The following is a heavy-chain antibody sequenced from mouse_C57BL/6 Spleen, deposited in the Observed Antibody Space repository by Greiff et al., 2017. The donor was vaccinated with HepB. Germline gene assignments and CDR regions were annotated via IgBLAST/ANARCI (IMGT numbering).Heavy chain of an antibody. Sequence: EVKLEESGEGLVKPGGSLKLSCAASGFTFSSYAMTWVRQTPEKRLEWVAYISSGGDYIYYADTVKGRFTISRDNARNTLYLQMSSLKSEDTAMYYCTRSSGVTTRYYFDYWGQGTTLTVSS. CDR3: TRSSGVTTRYYFDY. J-gene: IGHJ2*01. CDR2: ISSGGDYI. D-gene: IGHD2-2*01. V-gene: IGHV5-9-1*02. CDR1: GFTFSSYA.